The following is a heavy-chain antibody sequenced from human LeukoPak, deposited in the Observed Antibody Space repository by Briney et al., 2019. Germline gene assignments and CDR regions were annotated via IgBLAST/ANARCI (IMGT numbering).Heavy chain of an antibody. J-gene: IGHJ4*02. CDR1: GGSFCGFY. CDR2: INHSGST. Sequence: SETLSLTCAVYGGSFCGFYWSWIPHPPGKGLVWIGEINHSGSTNYNPSLKSRVTISVDTSKNQFSLKLSSVPAADTAVYYCARGSDYGANLIDYWGQGTLVTVSS. V-gene: IGHV4-34*01. D-gene: IGHD4-23*01. CDR3: ARGSDYGANLIDY.